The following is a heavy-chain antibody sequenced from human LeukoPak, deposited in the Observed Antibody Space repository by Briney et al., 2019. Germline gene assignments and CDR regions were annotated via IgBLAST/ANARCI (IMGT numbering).Heavy chain of an antibody. D-gene: IGHD2-8*01. V-gene: IGHV1-2*02. Sequence: ASVKVSCKASGGTFSSYAISWVRQAPGQGLEWMGWINPNSGGTNYAQKFQGRVTMTRDTSISTAYMELSRLRSDDTAVYYCARRYCTNGVCYTLPLDYWGQGTLVTVSS. CDR3: ARRYCTNGVCYTLPLDY. J-gene: IGHJ4*02. CDR1: GGTFSSYA. CDR2: INPNSGGT.